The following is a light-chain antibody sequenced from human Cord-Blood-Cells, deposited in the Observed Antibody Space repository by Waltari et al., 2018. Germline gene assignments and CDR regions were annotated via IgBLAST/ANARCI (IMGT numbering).Light chain of an antibody. J-gene: IGKJ2*01. V-gene: IGKV3-20*01. CDR3: QQYGSSPNT. CDR2: GAS. Sequence: EIVLTQSPGTLSLSPGERATLSCRASQSVSSSYLAWYQHKPGPAPRLLIYGASSRATGIPDRFSGSGSGTDFTLTISRLEPEDFAVYYCQQYGSSPNTFGQGTKLEIK. CDR1: QSVSSSY.